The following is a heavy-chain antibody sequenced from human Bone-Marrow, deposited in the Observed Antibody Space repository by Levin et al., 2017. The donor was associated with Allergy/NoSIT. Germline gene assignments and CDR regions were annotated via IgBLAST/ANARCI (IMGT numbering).Heavy chain of an antibody. Sequence: AGGSLRLSCAASGFTFSNYAISWVRQAPGTGQELVSAISGSGGTIPYADSVRGRFTTSRDNSKNTLFLQMNSLGAEDTAIYCCAGRDGIVVVPAAMVGWGQGPLVTVSS. CDR3: AGRDGIVVVPAAMVG. J-gene: IGHJ4*02. V-gene: IGHV3-23*01. CDR1: GFTFSNYA. D-gene: IGHD2-2*01. CDR2: ISGSGGTI.